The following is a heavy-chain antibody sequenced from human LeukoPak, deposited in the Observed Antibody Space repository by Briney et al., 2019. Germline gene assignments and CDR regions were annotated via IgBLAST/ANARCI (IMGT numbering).Heavy chain of an antibody. D-gene: IGHD4-17*01. Sequence: SGGSLRLSCAASGFSLSSFAMTWVRQAPGKGLEWVSSITGGHYPTYNTDSVKGRFTISRDNSKNTLYLQMNSLRADDTAVYYCTKDPNGDYVGAFDPWDQGTLVTVSS. V-gene: IGHV3-23*01. J-gene: IGHJ5*02. CDR3: TKDPNGDYVGAFDP. CDR2: ITGGHYPT. CDR1: GFSLSSFA.